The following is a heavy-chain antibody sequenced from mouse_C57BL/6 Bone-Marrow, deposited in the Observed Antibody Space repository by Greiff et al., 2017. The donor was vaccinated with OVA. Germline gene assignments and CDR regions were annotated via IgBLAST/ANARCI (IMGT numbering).Heavy chain of an antibody. CDR2: IRLKSDNYAT. Sequence: EVKLLESGGGLVQPGRSMKLSCVASGFTFSNYWMNWVRQSPEKGLEWVAQIRLKSDNYATHYAESVKGRFTISRDDSKSSVYLQMNNLRAEDTGIYYCTTYYSNSMDYWGQGTSVTVSS. V-gene: IGHV6-3*01. CDR3: TTYYSNSMDY. J-gene: IGHJ4*01. CDR1: GFTFSNYW. D-gene: IGHD2-5*01.